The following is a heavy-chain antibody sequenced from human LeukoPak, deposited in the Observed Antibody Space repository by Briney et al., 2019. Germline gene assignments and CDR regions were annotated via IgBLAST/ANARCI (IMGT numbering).Heavy chain of an antibody. V-gene: IGHV4-34*01. CDR1: GGSFSGYY. CDR3: ASDPGISGVYFDY. CDR2: INHSGST. D-gene: IGHD3-10*01. Sequence: PSETLSLTCAVYGGSFSGYYWSWIRQPPGKGLEWIGEINHSGSTNYNPFLKSRVTISVDTSKNQFSLKLSSVTAADTAVYYCASDPGISGVYFDYWGQGTLVTVSS. J-gene: IGHJ4*02.